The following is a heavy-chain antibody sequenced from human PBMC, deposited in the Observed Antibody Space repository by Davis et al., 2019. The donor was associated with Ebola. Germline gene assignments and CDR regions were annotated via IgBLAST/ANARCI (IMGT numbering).Heavy chain of an antibody. CDR3: ARDLVPIAARPRGFDY. J-gene: IGHJ4*02. CDR2: ISAYNGNT. CDR1: GYTFTSYG. D-gene: IGHD6-6*01. V-gene: IGHV1-18*01. Sequence: ASVEVSCKASGYTFTSYGISWVRQAPGQGLEWMGWISAYNGNTNYAQNLQGRVTMTTDTSTSTAYMELRSLRSDDTAVYYCARDLVPIAARPRGFDYWGQGTLVTVSS.